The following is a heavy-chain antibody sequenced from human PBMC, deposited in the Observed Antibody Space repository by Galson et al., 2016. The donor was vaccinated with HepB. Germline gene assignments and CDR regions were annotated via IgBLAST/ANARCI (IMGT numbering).Heavy chain of an antibody. CDR3: ARARGFYDAFNI. D-gene: IGHD3-3*01. V-gene: IGHV3-23*01. J-gene: IGHJ3*02. Sequence: SLRLSCAASGFTFRDYAMTWVRQAPGKGLEWVSLISGSGGNTYYADSVKSRFAISRDNSKGTLVLQMSSLIAEDTAMYYCARARGFYDAFNIWGQGTMVSVSA. CDR1: GFTFRDYA. CDR2: ISGSGGNT.